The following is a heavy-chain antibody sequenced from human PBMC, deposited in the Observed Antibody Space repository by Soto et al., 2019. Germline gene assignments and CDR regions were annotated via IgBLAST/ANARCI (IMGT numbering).Heavy chain of an antibody. Sequence: PSETLSLTCTVSGGSISSGGYYWSWIRQHPGKGLEWIGYIYYSGSTNYNPSLKSRVTISVDTSKNQFSLKLSSVTAADTAVYYCATNIAAAGYWFDPWGQGTLVTVSS. D-gene: IGHD6-13*01. CDR3: ATNIAAAGYWFDP. J-gene: IGHJ5*02. CDR1: GGSISSGGYY. V-gene: IGHV4-61*08. CDR2: IYYSGST.